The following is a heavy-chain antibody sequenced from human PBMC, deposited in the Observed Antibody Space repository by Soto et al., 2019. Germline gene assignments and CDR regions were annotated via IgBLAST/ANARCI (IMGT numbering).Heavy chain of an antibody. J-gene: IGHJ4*02. Sequence: QVQLVESGGGVVQPGRSLRLSCAASGFTFSSYGMHWVRQAPGKGLEWVAVISYDGSNKYYADSVKGRFTISRDNSKNTLHLQMNSLRAEDTAVYYCALSEWLRNELDYWGQGTLVTVSS. D-gene: IGHD5-12*01. CDR2: ISYDGSNK. CDR3: ALSEWLRNELDY. V-gene: IGHV3-30*03. CDR1: GFTFSSYG.